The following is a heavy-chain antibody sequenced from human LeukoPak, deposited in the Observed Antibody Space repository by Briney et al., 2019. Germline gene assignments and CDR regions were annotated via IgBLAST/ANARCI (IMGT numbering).Heavy chain of an antibody. CDR1: GFTFNNYA. CDR2: FSGSDGHS. Sequence: GGSLRLSCAASGFTFNNYAMNWVRQAPGKGLEWVSIFSGSDGHSYYADSVKGRFTMSRDNSKSTVYLLLNSLRAEDTAIYYCARDRAEYCGGNCYLGPDYWGQGTLVTVSS. CDR3: ARDRAEYCGGNCYLGPDY. D-gene: IGHD2-21*02. J-gene: IGHJ4*01. V-gene: IGHV3-23*01.